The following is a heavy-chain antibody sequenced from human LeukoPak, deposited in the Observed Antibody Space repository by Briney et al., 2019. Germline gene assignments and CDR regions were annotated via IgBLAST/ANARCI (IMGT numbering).Heavy chain of an antibody. D-gene: IGHD2-2*01. J-gene: IGHJ3*02. Sequence: RASVKVSCKASGYTFTGYYMHWVRQAPGQGLEWMGRINSNSGDTNYAQKFQGRVTMTRDTSISTAYMELSRLRSDDTAVYYCARVVGDCSSTSCYGGYAFHIWGQGTMVTVSS. V-gene: IGHV1-2*06. CDR3: ARVVGDCSSTSCYGGYAFHI. CDR1: GYTFTGYY. CDR2: INSNSGDT.